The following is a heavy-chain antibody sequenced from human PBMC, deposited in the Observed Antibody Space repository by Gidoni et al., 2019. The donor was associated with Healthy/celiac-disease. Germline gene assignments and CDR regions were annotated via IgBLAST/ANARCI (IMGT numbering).Heavy chain of an antibody. D-gene: IGHD6-6*01. J-gene: IGHJ4*02. Sequence: EVQLVESGGGLVQPGGSLRLSCAASGFTVSSNYMSWVRQAPGTGLEWVSVIYSGGSTYYADSVKGRFTISRHNSKNTLYLQMNSLRAEDTAVYYCARAFPGSSSPYFDYWGQGTLVTVSS. CDR2: IYSGGST. CDR3: ARAFPGSSSPYFDY. CDR1: GFTVSSNY. V-gene: IGHV3-53*04.